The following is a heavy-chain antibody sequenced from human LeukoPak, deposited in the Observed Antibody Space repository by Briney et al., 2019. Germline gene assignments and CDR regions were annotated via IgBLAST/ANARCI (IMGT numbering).Heavy chain of an antibody. CDR2: ITGSGDST. CDR3: ARGLIRAAFNAFDI. J-gene: IGHJ3*02. CDR1: GFTFSSYG. Sequence: PGGSLRLSCAASGFTFSSYGMSWVRQAPGKGLEWVSAITGSGDSTYYADSVKGRFTISRDNSKNTLYLQMNSLRAEDTAVYYCARGLIRAAFNAFDIWGQGTMVTVSS. D-gene: IGHD6-13*01. V-gene: IGHV3-23*01.